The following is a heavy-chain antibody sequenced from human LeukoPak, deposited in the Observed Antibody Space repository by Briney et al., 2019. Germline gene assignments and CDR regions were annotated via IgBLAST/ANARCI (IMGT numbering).Heavy chain of an antibody. Sequence: PSETLSLTCAVYGGSFSGYYWSWIRQPPGKGLEWIGEINHSGSTNYNPSLKSRVTISVDTSKNQFSLKLSSVTAADTAVYYCARDRDSSGWYSGYWGQGTLVTVSS. CDR3: ARDRDSSGWYSGY. J-gene: IGHJ4*02. V-gene: IGHV4-34*01. CDR2: INHSGST. CDR1: GGSFSGYY. D-gene: IGHD6-19*01.